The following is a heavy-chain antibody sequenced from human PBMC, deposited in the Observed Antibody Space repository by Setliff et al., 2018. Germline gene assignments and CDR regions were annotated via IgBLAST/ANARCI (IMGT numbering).Heavy chain of an antibody. CDR1: GFTFSNAW. CDR2: IKQDGSTK. Sequence: PGGSLRLSCAASGFTFSNAWMSWVRQATGKGLEWVADIKQDGSTKYYLDSVKGRFTISRDNAKRSLYLQMNGLRADDTGVYYCVRDGADNYDAFDNWGQGTLVTVSS. J-gene: IGHJ3*02. CDR3: VRDGADNYDAFDN. V-gene: IGHV3-7*01. D-gene: IGHD3-22*01.